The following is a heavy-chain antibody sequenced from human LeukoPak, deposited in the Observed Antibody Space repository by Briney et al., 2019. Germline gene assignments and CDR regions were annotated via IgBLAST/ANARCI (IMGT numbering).Heavy chain of an antibody. CDR1: GYTFTGYY. Sequence: ASAKVSCKASGYTFTGYYIHWVRQAPGQGPEWMGWINPNSGDTNYAQKFQGRVTMTRDTSISTAYMELSRLRSDDTAVYYCAKDSIKGIRFLGYWGQGTLVTVSS. CDR2: INPNSGDT. J-gene: IGHJ4*02. D-gene: IGHD3-3*01. CDR3: AKDSIKGIRFLGY. V-gene: IGHV1-2*02.